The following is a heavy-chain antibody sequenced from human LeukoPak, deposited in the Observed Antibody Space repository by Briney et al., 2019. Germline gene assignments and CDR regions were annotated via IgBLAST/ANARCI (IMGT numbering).Heavy chain of an antibody. D-gene: IGHD3-16*01. CDR3: AGNRNALGDVNWLDP. CDR2: TYDTGSS. J-gene: IGHJ5*02. Sequence: PSETLSLTCTVSGASINGYYWNWIRQSPGKGLEWIAFTYDTGSSNYNPSLRSRVTISLDTSKNQFSLKLKSVTAADTAVYYCAGNRNALGDVNWLDPWGQGTLVTVSS. CDR1: GASINGYY. V-gene: IGHV4-59*01.